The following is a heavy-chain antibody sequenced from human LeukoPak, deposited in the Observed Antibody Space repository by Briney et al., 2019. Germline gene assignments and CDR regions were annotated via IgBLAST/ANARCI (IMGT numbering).Heavy chain of an antibody. V-gene: IGHV3-23*01. D-gene: IGHD1-26*01. J-gene: IGHJ4*02. CDR3: ANLIVGATNSFDY. Sequence: PGGSLRLSCAASGFTFSSYAMSRVRQAPGRGLEWVSAISGSGGSTYYADSVKGRFTISRDNSKNTLYLQMNSLRAEDTAVYYCANLIVGATNSFDYWGQGTLVTVSS. CDR1: GFTFSSYA. CDR2: ISGSGGST.